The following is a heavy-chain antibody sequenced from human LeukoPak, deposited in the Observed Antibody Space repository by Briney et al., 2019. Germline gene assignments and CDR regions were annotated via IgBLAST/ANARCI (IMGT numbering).Heavy chain of an antibody. Sequence: KPSETLSLTCAVYGGSFSGYYWSWIRQPPGKGLEWIGEINHSGSTNYNPSLKSRVTISVDTSKNQFSLKLSSVTAADTAVYYCARGPFWVYYGSGSYGPRFDYWGQGTLVTVSS. V-gene: IGHV4-34*01. D-gene: IGHD3-10*01. J-gene: IGHJ4*02. CDR2: INHSGST. CDR3: ARGPFWVYYGSGSYGPRFDY. CDR1: GGSFSGYY.